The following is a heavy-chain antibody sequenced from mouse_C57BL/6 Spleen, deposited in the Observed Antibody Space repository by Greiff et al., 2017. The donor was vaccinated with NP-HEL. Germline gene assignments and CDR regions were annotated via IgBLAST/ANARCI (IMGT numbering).Heavy chain of an antibody. D-gene: IGHD2-12*01. J-gene: IGHJ2*01. CDR1: GYSITSGYY. Sequence: ESGPGLVKPSQSLSLTCSVTGYSITSGYYWNWIRQFPGNKLEWMGYISYDGSNNYNPSLKNRISITRDTSKNQFFLKLNSVTTEDTATYYCARGVTTWYYFDYWGQGTTLTVSS. V-gene: IGHV3-6*01. CDR2: ISYDGSN. CDR3: ARGVTTWYYFDY.